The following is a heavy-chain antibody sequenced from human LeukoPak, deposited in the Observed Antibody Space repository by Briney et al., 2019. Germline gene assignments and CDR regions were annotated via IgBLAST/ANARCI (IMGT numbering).Heavy chain of an antibody. CDR2: INHSGST. V-gene: IGHV4-34*01. J-gene: IGHJ5*02. Sequence: SETLSLTCAVYGGSFSGYYWSWIRQPPGKGLEWIGEINHSGSTNYNPSLKSRVTISVDTSKNQFSLKLSSVTAADTAVYYCARGDPPRSQVGDWFDPWGQGTLVTVSS. CDR3: ARGDPPRSQVGDWFDP. D-gene: IGHD3-10*01. CDR1: GGSFSGYY.